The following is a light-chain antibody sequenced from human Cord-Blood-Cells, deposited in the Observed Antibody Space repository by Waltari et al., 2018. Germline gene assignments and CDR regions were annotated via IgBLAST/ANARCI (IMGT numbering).Light chain of an antibody. CDR1: SSDVGSFNL. CDR2: EVS. J-gene: IGLJ2*01. V-gene: IGLV2-23*02. Sequence: QSALTQTASVSGSPGQSTTISCTGTSSDVGSFNLFSRYQQPPGKAPKLSIYEVSKRPSGVSNRFSGSKSGNTASLTISGLQAEDEADYYCCSYAGSSTFVVFGGGTKLTVL. CDR3: CSYAGSSTFVV.